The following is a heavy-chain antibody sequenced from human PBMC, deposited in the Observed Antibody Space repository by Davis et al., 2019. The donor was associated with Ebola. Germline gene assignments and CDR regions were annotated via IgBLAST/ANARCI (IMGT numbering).Heavy chain of an antibody. CDR2: ISSSSSYI. J-gene: IGHJ4*02. V-gene: IGHV3-21*04. CDR1: GFTFSSYS. Sequence: GESLKISCAASGFTFSSYSMNWVRQAPGKGLEWVSSISSSSSYIYYADSVKGRFTISRDNSKNTLYLQMNSLRAEDTAVYYCAKAALRWLYDYWGQGTLVTVSS. CDR3: AKAALRWLYDY. D-gene: IGHD4-23*01.